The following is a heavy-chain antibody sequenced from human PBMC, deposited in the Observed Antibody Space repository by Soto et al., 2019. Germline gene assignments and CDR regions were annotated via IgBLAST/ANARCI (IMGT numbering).Heavy chain of an antibody. Sequence: SETLSLTCAVYGGSFSGYYWSWVRQPPGKGLEWIGEINHSGSTNYNPSLKSRVTISVDTSKNQFSLKLSSVTAADTAVYYCARVARGYSYGPRGYYFDYWGQGXLVTVYS. D-gene: IGHD5-18*01. CDR1: GGSFSGYY. V-gene: IGHV4-34*01. J-gene: IGHJ4*02. CDR3: ARVARGYSYGPRGYYFDY. CDR2: INHSGST.